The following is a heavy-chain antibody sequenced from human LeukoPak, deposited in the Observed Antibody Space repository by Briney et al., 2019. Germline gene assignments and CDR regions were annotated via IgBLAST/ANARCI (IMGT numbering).Heavy chain of an antibody. V-gene: IGHV4-30-4*08. CDR2: IYYSGST. CDR1: GGSISSGDYY. Sequence: SETLSLTCTVSGGSISSGDYYWSWIRQPPGKGLEWIVYIYYSGSTYYNPSLKSRVTISVDTSKNQFSLKLSSVTAADTAVYYCARAETILGVENWFDPWGQGTLVTVSS. D-gene: IGHD3-3*01. CDR3: ARAETILGVENWFDP. J-gene: IGHJ5*02.